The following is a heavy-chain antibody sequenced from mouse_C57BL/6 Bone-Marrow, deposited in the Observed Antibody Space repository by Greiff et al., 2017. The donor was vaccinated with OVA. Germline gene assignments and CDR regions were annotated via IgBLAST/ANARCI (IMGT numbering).Heavy chain of an antibody. V-gene: IGHV1-69*01. CDR2: IDPSDSYT. J-gene: IGHJ1*03. Sequence: VQLQQPGAELVMPGASVKLSCKASGYTFTSYWMHWVKQRPGQGLEWIGEIDPSDSYTNYNQKFKGKSTLTVDKSSSTAYMQLSSLTSEDSAVYYGAREAYEYFDVWGTGTTVTVSS. D-gene: IGHD1-1*01. CDR3: AREAYEYFDV. CDR1: GYTFTSYW.